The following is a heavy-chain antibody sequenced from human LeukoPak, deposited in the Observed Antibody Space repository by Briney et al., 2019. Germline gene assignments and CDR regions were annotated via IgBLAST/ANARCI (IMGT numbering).Heavy chain of an antibody. D-gene: IGHD3-22*01. CDR1: GFTFSSYA. V-gene: IGHV3-23*01. J-gene: IGHJ3*02. CDR2: ISGSGGST. CDR3: ARGKGLGDYYDSSGTAFDI. Sequence: GGSLRLSCAASGFTFSSYAMSWVRQAPGKGLEWVSAISGSGGSTYYADSVKGRFTISRDNSKNTLYLQMNSLRAEDTAVYYCARGKGLGDYYDSSGTAFDIWGQGTMVTVSS.